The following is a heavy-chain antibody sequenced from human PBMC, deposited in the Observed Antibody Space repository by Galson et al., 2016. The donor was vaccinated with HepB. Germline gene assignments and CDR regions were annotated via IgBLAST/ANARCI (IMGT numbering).Heavy chain of an antibody. CDR3: ARGNDYDLYYFDY. J-gene: IGHJ4*02. D-gene: IGHD3-22*01. CDR1: GFTFSNYP. V-gene: IGHV3-30-3*01. CDR2: ILYDGTNK. Sequence: SLRLSCAASGFTFSNYPMHWVRQAPGKGLAWVAVILYDGTNKYYADSVRGRFTISRDNSKNTVYLQMNSLRAEDTAVYYCARGNDYDLYYFDYWGQGALVTVSS.